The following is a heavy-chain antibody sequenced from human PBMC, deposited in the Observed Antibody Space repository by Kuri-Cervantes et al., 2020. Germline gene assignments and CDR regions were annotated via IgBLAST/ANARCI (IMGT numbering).Heavy chain of an antibody. CDR3: ERDWAATEAFDI. D-gene: IGHD6-25*01. J-gene: IGHJ3*02. Sequence: GGSLRLSCTASGFTFSSYSRNWVRQAPGKGLEWVSYISSSSSTIYYAASTKGRFTISRDNAKNSLYLQMNSLRDEDTAVYYCERDWAATEAFDIWGQGTMVTVSS. CDR1: GFTFSSYS. CDR2: ISSSSSTI. V-gene: IGHV3-48*02.